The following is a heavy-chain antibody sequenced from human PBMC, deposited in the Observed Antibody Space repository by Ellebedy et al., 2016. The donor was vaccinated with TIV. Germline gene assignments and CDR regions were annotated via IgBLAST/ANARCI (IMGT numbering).Heavy chain of an antibody. Sequence: AASVKVSCKASGYTFTNYDINWVRQATGQGLEWMGWMNPNSGKTGYAQKFQGRVTITRDTPASTAYMELSSLRSEDTAVYYCARDPASIVATIWGQGTLVTVSS. CDR1: GYTFTNYD. J-gene: IGHJ4*02. CDR3: ARDPASIVATI. D-gene: IGHD5-12*01. CDR2: MNPNSGKT. V-gene: IGHV1-8*01.